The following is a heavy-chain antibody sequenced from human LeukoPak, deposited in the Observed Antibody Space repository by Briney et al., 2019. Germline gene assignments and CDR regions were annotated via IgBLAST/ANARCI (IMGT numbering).Heavy chain of an antibody. D-gene: IGHD6-6*01. CDR2: ISAYNGNT. Sequence: ASVKVSCKASGYTFTSYGISWVRQAPGQGLEWMGWISAYNGNTNYAQKLQGRVTVTTDTSTSTAYMELRSLRSDDTAVYYCASGLGIGARDLFDYWGQGTLASVSS. CDR3: ASGLGIGARDLFDY. CDR1: GYTFTSYG. J-gene: IGHJ4*02. V-gene: IGHV1-18*01.